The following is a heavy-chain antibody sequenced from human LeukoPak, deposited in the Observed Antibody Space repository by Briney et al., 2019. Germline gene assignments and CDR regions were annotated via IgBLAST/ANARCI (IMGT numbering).Heavy chain of an antibody. CDR1: GFAFSSYN. J-gene: IGHJ4*02. Sequence: GGSLRLSCAASGFAFSSYNINWVRQAPGKGLEWVSSISSSSTNIYYADSVKGRFIISRDNSKNTVFLQMNSLRGEDTAVYYCVRDFSGKWSLEYWGQGTLVTVSS. V-gene: IGHV3-21*01. D-gene: IGHD6-25*01. CDR2: ISSSSTNI. CDR3: VRDFSGKWSLEY.